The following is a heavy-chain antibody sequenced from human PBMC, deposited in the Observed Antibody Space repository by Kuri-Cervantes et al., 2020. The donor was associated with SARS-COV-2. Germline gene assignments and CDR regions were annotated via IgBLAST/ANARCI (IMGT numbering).Heavy chain of an antibody. J-gene: IGHJ4*02. CDR1: GFTFSSYA. Sequence: GESLKISCAASGFTFSSYAMHWVRQAPGKGLEWVAVISYDGSNKYYADSVKGRFTISRDNSKNTLYLQMNSLRAEDTAVYYCASSSPATVTYPFDYWGRGTLVTVSS. D-gene: IGHD4-17*01. CDR3: ASSSPATVTYPFDY. V-gene: IGHV3-30*04. CDR2: ISYDGSNK.